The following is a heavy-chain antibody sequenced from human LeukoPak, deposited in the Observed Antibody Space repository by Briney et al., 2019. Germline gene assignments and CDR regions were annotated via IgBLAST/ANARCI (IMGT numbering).Heavy chain of an antibody. CDR2: INPSGGST. CDR1: GYTFINYY. J-gene: IGHJ4*02. D-gene: IGHD1-1*01. CDR3: ARHSRPGTTPFDY. Sequence: ASVKVSCKASGYTFINYYIHWVRQAPGQGLEWVGIINPSGGSTTYAQKFQGRVSVTRDTSTSTVYMELSSLESDDTALYYCARHSRPGTTPFDYWGQGTLVTVSS. V-gene: IGHV1-46*01.